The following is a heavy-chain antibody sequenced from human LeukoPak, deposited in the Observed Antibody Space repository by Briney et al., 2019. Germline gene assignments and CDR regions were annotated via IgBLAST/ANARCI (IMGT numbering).Heavy chain of an antibody. D-gene: IGHD5-18*01. CDR3: ARDGAASYYYYGMDV. V-gene: IGHV3-11*01. J-gene: IGHJ6*02. CDR1: GFTFSDYY. Sequence: GGSLRLSCAASGFTFSDYYMSWIRQAPGKGLEWVSYISSSGSTIYYADSVKGRFTISRDNAKNSLYLQTNSLRAEDTAVYYCARDGAASYYYYGMDVWGQGTTVTVSS. CDR2: ISSSGSTI.